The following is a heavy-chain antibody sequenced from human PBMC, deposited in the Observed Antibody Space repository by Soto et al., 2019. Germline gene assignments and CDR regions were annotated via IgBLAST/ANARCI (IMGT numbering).Heavy chain of an antibody. D-gene: IGHD6-19*01. CDR3: ARSAGWYAIHA. V-gene: IGHV4-4*02. Sequence: QVQLQESGPGLVKPSGTLSLTCAVSGDSVSSPYYWCWVRQSPGKGLEWIGEVFHTGTTCYNPSLSSRATISMDKSINPFSLDLSSVPAAYPAVYYCARSAGWYAIHAWGPGTLVIVSS. CDR1: GDSVSSPYY. J-gene: IGHJ5*02. CDR2: VFHTGTT.